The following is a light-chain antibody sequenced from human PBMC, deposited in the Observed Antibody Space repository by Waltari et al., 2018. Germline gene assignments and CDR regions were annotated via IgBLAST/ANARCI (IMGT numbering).Light chain of an antibody. Sequence: EIVLTQSPDFQSVTPKEKVTITCRASQSIGSRLHWYQQKPDQSPKVLMKYASQSFSGVPSRFSGSGSGTDFTLTINGLEPEDAATYYCHHSYSIPYTFGQGTKLEIK. V-gene: IGKV6-21*01. CDR2: YAS. J-gene: IGKJ2*01. CDR3: HHSYSIPYT. CDR1: QSIGSR.